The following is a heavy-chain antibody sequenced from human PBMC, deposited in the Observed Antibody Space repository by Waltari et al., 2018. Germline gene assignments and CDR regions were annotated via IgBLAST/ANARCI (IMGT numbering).Heavy chain of an antibody. D-gene: IGHD5-12*01. CDR3: ARGGRGLQLGYFDY. V-gene: IGHV3-53*01. CDR1: GFTVSRKY. CDR2: IYSGGST. Sequence: EVQLLESGGGLVQPGGSLRLSCAASGFTVSRKYWSWVRQAPGKGLVCVSVIYSGGSTYDADSVKGRFTISRDNSKNTLYLQMNSLRAEDTAVYYCARGGRGLQLGYFDYWGQGTLVTVSS. J-gene: IGHJ4*02.